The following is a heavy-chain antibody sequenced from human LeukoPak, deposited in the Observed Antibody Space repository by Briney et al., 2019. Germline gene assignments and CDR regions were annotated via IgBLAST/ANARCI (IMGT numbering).Heavy chain of an antibody. CDR2: FNHSWGA. CDR3: AVPYSYGEGYFDY. D-gene: IGHD5-18*01. J-gene: IGHJ4*02. CDR1: SGSFSGYY. V-gene: IGHV4-34*01. Sequence: SETLSLTCGVYSGSFSGYYWTWFRQPPGKGLEWIGEFNHSWGAKYNPSLKSRATISVDTSKNHLSLSLNSVTAADTAVYYCAVPYSYGEGYFDYWGQGTLVTVSS.